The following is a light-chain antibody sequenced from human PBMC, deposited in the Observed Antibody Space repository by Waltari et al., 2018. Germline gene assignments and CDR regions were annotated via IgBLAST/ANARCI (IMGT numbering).Light chain of an antibody. V-gene: IGLV4-69*01. CDR3: QTGGHGTWV. CDR2: VNSDGSH. CDR1: SGHSSNV. J-gene: IGLJ3*02. Sequence: CTLSSGHSSNVIAWHQQQPEKGPRYLMKVNSDGSHSKGDKIPDRFSGSSSGAEHYLTISSLQSEDEADYYCQTGGHGTWVFGGGTKLTVL.